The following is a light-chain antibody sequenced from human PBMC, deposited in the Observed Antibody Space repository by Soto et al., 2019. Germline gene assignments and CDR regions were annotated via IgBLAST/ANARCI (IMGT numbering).Light chain of an antibody. CDR2: DAS. Sequence: EIVLTQSPVTLSLSPGERATLSCRASQTVSNSYLAWYQQKPGQAPRLILYDASTRETDIPDRFSGSGSGTDFTLTISSLQSEDFAVYNCQQYNYWPVTFGQGTKVDIK. CDR3: QQYNYWPVT. J-gene: IGKJ1*01. V-gene: IGKV3D-20*02. CDR1: QTVSNSY.